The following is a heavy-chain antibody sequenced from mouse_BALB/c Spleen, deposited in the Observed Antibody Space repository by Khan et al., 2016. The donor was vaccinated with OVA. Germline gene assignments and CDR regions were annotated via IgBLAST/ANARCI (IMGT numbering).Heavy chain of an antibody. J-gene: IGHJ2*01. Sequence: EVQLQESGPGLVKPSQSLSLTCTVTGYSITSGYGWNWIRQFPGNKLEWMGYISYSGSTNYNPSLKSRISITPDTSQNQFFLQLNSVTTEDTATYYCARTARIKYWGQGTTLTVSS. V-gene: IGHV3-2*02. CDR1: GYSITSGYG. CDR2: ISYSGST. D-gene: IGHD1-2*01. CDR3: ARTARIKY.